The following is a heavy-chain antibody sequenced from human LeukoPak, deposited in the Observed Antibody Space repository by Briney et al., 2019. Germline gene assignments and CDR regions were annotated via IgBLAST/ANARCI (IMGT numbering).Heavy chain of an antibody. CDR3: ARGTYGTGSHFDF. Sequence: ASVKVSCKASGSTFSSYDINWVRQATGQGLEWMGWMNPNSGGTGYTPRFQGRVTMTRDTSISTAYMELSSLRSEDTAVYYCARGTYGTGSHFDFWGQGTLVTVSS. CDR2: MNPNSGGT. J-gene: IGHJ4*02. CDR1: GSTFSSYD. D-gene: IGHD3-10*01. V-gene: IGHV1-8*02.